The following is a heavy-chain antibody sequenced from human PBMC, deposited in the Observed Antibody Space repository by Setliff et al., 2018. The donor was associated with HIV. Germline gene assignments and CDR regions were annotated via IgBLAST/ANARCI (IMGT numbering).Heavy chain of an antibody. CDR2: ISNSRTTT. V-gene: IGHV3-11*04. Sequence: GGSLRLSCAASGFTFSDYYMTWIRQAPGKGLEWISYISNSRTTTSYADSVKGRFTISRDNAKNSLFLHMNSLRVEDTALYYCARDLNWGFDYWGQGTLVTVSS. D-gene: IGHD7-27*01. CDR1: GFTFSDYY. CDR3: ARDLNWGFDY. J-gene: IGHJ4*02.